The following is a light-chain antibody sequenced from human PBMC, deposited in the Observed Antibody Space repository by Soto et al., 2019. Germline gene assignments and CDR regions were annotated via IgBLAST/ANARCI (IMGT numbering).Light chain of an antibody. J-gene: IGKJ4*01. CDR2: ADS. V-gene: IGKV1-27*01. CDR1: QGFSNY. CDR3: QKYNSAPLT. Sequence: DIQMTQSPSSLSASVGDRVTITCRASQGFSNYLAWYQQKPGKGPKLLIYADSTLQSGVASRLSGSGSGTDFTLTISSLQTEDVANSSCQKYNSAPLTFGGGTKVEIK.